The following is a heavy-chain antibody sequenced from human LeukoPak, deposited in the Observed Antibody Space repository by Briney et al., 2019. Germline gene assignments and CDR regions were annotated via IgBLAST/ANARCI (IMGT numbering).Heavy chain of an antibody. CDR3: ARGGTTVTFFDY. CDR2: IYYSGST. V-gene: IGHV4-59*01. CDR1: GGSISSYY. J-gene: IGHJ4*02. D-gene: IGHD4-17*01. Sequence: SETLSLTCTVSGGSISSYYWSWIRQPPGKGLEWIGYIYYSGSTNYNPSLKSRVTISIETSKNQFSLKLSSVTAADTAVYYCARGGTTVTFFDYWGQGTLVTVSS.